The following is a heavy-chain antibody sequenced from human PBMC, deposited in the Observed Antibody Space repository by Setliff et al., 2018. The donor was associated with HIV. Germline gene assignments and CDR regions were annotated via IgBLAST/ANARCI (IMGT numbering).Heavy chain of an antibody. CDR2: ISYDGSYK. CDR3: AKDREGGANYLHYFDF. J-gene: IGHJ4*02. V-gene: IGHV3-30*04. CDR1: GFTFSNYA. Sequence: GGSLRLSCVASGFTFSNYAMNWVRQAPGKGLEWVAIISYDGSYKFYADSVRGRFTISRDNSKNTLYLQMNSLKTEDTAVYYCAKDREGGANYLHYFDFWGQGTLVTVSS. D-gene: IGHD1-26*01.